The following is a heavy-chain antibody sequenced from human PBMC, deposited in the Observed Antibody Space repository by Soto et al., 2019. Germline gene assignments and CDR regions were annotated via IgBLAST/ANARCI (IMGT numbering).Heavy chain of an antibody. J-gene: IGHJ4*02. Sequence: LETLSLTCAVYGGSFSGYYLSWIRQPPGKGLEWIGEINHSGSTNYNPSLKSRVTISVDTSKNQFSLKLSSVTAADTAVYYCARGKRWLQFSDYWGQGTLVTVSS. CDR3: ARGKRWLQFSDY. CDR2: INHSGST. V-gene: IGHV4-34*01. D-gene: IGHD5-12*01. CDR1: GGSFSGYY.